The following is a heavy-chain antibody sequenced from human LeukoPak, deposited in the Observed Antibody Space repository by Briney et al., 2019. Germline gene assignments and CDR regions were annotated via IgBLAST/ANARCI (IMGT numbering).Heavy chain of an antibody. D-gene: IGHD3-9*01. CDR2: XXXXXXX. V-gene: IGHV4-4*07. J-gene: IGHJ4*02. CDR1: GGSISSYY. CDR3: ARDSAYYDILTGYPGEYYFDY. Sequence: PSETLSLTCTASGGSISSYYWSWIRQPAGKGLEXXXXXXXXXXXNYIPSLKSRVTMAVDTSKNQFSLKLSSVTAADTAVYYCARDSAYYDILTGYPGEYYFDYWGQGTLVTVSS.